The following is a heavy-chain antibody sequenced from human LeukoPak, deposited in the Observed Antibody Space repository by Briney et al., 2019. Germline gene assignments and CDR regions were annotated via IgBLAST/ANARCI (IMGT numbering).Heavy chain of an antibody. CDR3: AKDSGWFGELFVFDY. J-gene: IGHJ4*02. CDR1: GFTFSSYG. D-gene: IGHD3-10*01. CDR2: IKQDGSEK. V-gene: IGHV3-7*03. Sequence: GGSLRLSCAASGFTFSSYGMHWVRQAPGKGLEWVANIKQDGSEKYYVDSVKGRFTISRDNAKNSLYLQMNSLRAEDTALYYCAKDSGWFGELFVFDYWGQGTLVTVSS.